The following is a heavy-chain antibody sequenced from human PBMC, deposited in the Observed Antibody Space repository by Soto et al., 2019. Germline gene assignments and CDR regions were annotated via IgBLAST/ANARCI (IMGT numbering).Heavy chain of an antibody. J-gene: IGHJ4*02. CDR3: ARDGIGGTVFRGYLDY. Sequence: QEQLVESGGGVVQPGTSLRLSCAVPGGIFHGYGMHWVRQAPGKGLGWVAIIRFDGSNEEYADSVKGRFTISRDNSKSTLYLQMNTLGAEDTAVYYCARDGIGGTVFRGYLDYWGRGTVVTVSS. CDR2: IRFDGSNE. V-gene: IGHV3-33*01. D-gene: IGHD1-7*01. CDR1: GGIFHGYG.